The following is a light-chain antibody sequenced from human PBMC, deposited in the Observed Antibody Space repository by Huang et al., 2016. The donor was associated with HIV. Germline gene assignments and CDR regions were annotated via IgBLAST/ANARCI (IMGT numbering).Light chain of an antibody. Sequence: DVVMIKSPLPLPVTLGEPASISCRSSQSLLHRDGNNYFDWYLQKPGQSPQLLIYLGSNRASGVPERFSGSGSGTDFTLKISRVEAEDVGVYYCMQGLRTPRTFGQGTRLEIK. CDR3: MQGLRTPRT. V-gene: IGKV2-28*01. J-gene: IGKJ2*01. CDR1: QSLLHRDGNNY. CDR2: LGS.